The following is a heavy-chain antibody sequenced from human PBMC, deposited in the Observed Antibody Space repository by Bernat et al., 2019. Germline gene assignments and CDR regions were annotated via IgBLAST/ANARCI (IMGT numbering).Heavy chain of an antibody. CDR3: ARARGFDY. J-gene: IGHJ4*02. D-gene: IGHD3-10*01. Sequence: VQLEESGGGLVQPGGSLRLSCAASGFTFSSHWMSWVRQAPGRGLEWVANIKHDGSEEYYVDSVKGRFTISRDNARNSLYLQMNSLRAEDTAVYYCARARGFDYWGQGTLVTVSS. V-gene: IGHV3-7*03. CDR2: IKHDGSEE. CDR1: GFTFSSHW.